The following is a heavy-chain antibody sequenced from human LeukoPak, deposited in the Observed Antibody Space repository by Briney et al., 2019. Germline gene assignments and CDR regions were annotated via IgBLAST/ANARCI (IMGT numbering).Heavy chain of an antibody. V-gene: IGHV4-39*07. D-gene: IGHD3-22*01. CDR2: IYYTGNT. CDR3: ARAAYDSSGYYGWPDAFDI. J-gene: IGHJ3*02. CDR1: GDSIIGYY. Sequence: SETLSLTCSVSGDSIIGYYWGWIRQPPGKGLEWIGNIYYTGNTYYNSSLKSRVTISLDTSKNQFSLKLSSVTAADTAVYYCARAAYDSSGYYGWPDAFDIWGQGTMVTVSS.